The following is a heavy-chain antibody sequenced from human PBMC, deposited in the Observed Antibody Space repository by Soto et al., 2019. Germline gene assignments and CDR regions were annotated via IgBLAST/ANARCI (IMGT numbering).Heavy chain of an antibody. CDR3: AKSHIAVAGTRAFDP. J-gene: IGHJ5*02. CDR1: GYTFTSYY. V-gene: IGHV1-46*01. D-gene: IGHD6-19*01. CDR2: INPSGGST. Sequence: QVQLVQSGAEVKKPGASVKVSCKASGYTFTSYYMHWVRQAPGQGLEWMGIINPSGGSTSYAQKFQGRVTMTRDTSTSTVYRELSSLRSEDTAVYYCAKSHIAVAGTRAFDPWGQGTLVTVSS.